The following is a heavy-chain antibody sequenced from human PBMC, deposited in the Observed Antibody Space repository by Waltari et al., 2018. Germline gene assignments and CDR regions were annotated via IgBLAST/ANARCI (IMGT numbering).Heavy chain of an antibody. J-gene: IGHJ5*02. CDR2: IYPGDSDT. D-gene: IGHD2-21*01. CDR3: ARHGRYCGGDCHHYGWFDP. V-gene: IGHV5-51*01. Sequence: EVQLVQSGAEVKKPGESLKISCKGSGYSFTSYWIGWVRQMPGKGLEWMGIIYPGDSDTGYSPSFQGQVTISADKSISTAYLQWSSLKASDTAMYYCARHGRYCGGDCHHYGWFDPWGQGTLVTVSS. CDR1: GYSFTSYW.